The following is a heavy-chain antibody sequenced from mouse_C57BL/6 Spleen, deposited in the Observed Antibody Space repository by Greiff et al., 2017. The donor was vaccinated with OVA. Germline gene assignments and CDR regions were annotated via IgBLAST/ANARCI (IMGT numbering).Heavy chain of an antibody. CDR1: GYSFTDYN. V-gene: IGHV1-39*01. CDR3: ARLYDGYPYYYAMDY. J-gene: IGHJ4*01. CDR2: INPNYGTT. D-gene: IGHD2-3*01. Sequence: LQESGPELVKPGASVKISCKASGYSFTDYNMNWVKQSNGKSLEWIGVINPNYGTTSYNQKFKGKATLTVDQSSSTAYMQLNSLTSEDSAVYYCARLYDGYPYYYAMDYWGQGTSVTVSS.